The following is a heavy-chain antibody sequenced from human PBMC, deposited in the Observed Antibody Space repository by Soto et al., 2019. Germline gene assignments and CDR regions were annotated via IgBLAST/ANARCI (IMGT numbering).Heavy chain of an antibody. CDR3: ARPPGYISDWYYFDL. Sequence: ASVKVSCRASGYSFIDYYMHWVRQAPGQGFEWMGRISPKSGGTNYAQKFEGRVTMTWDTSLNTAYMELSSLISEDTAVYYCARPPGYISDWYYFDLWGQGTLVTVSS. CDR1: GYSFIDYY. CDR2: ISPKSGGT. D-gene: IGHD3-9*01. J-gene: IGHJ4*02. V-gene: IGHV1-2*02.